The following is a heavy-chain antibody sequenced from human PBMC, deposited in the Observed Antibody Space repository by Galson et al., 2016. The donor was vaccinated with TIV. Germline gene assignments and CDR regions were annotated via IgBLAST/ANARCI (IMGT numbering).Heavy chain of an antibody. D-gene: IGHD2-15*01. Sequence: ETLSLTCAVSGYSISGTYYWGWIRQPPGKGLEWIGSIYHTGSTYYNPPLKSRVTVPVDTSKNQFSLRLNSVTAADTAVYYCATTGYCSGGNCYPQFDYWGQGTLVTVSS. CDR2: IYHTGST. V-gene: IGHV4-38-2*01. CDR1: GYSISGTYY. J-gene: IGHJ4*02. CDR3: ATTGYCSGGNCYPQFDY.